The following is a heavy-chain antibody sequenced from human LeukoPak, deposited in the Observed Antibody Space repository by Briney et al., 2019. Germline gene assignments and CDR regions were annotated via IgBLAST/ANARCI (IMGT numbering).Heavy chain of an antibody. CDR2: INPNSGGT. CDR3: ARSPRRATYYYYMDV. J-gene: IGHJ6*03. V-gene: IGHV1-2*02. Sequence: ASVKVSCKASGYTFTGYYMHWVRQAPGQGLEWMGWINPNSGGTNYAQKLQGRVTMTRDTSISTAYMELSRLRSDDTAVYYCARSPRRATYYYYMDVWGKGTTVTVSS. CDR1: GYTFTGYY.